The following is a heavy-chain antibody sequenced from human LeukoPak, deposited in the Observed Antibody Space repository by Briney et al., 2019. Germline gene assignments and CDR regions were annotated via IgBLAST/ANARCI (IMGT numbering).Heavy chain of an antibody. CDR2: VSSSGANT. CDR1: GYMFTSYN. V-gene: IGHV1-46*01. Sequence: ASLKVSCKASGYMFTSYNMQWVRQAPGQGLEWMGMVSSSGANTKYAQKFRGRVTMTSDTSTSTVHMELSSLRSEDTAVYYCARVIPYSRKNWFDPWGQGTLVTVSS. D-gene: IGHD6-13*01. J-gene: IGHJ5*02. CDR3: ARVIPYSRKNWFDP.